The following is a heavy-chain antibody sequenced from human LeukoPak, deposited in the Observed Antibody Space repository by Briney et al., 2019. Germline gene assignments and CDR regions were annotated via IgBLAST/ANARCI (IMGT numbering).Heavy chain of an antibody. Sequence: GGSLRLSCAASGFSFSSYSMNWVRQAPGKGLEWLSSISSSSSYIYSADSVTGRFTISRDNAKNSLYLQMNSLRAEDTAVYYCARDPSSSWSYVYIDSWGQGHLVTVSS. CDR2: ISSSSSYI. D-gene: IGHD3-16*01. V-gene: IGHV3-21*01. J-gene: IGHJ4*02. CDR1: GFSFSSYS. CDR3: ARDPSSSWSYVYIDS.